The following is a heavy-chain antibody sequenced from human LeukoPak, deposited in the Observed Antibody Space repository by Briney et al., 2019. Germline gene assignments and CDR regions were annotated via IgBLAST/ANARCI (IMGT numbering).Heavy chain of an antibody. CDR3: AKENDFWSGHLTPKFDP. J-gene: IGHJ5*02. V-gene: IGHV3-23*01. D-gene: IGHD3-3*01. CDR1: GFTFSSYA. Sequence: PGGSLRLSCAASGFTFSSYAMSWVRQAPGKGLEWVSAVSGSGGSTYYADSVKGRFTISRDNSKNTLYLQMNSLRAEDTAVYYCAKENDFWSGHLTPKFDPWGQGTLVTVSS. CDR2: VSGSGGST.